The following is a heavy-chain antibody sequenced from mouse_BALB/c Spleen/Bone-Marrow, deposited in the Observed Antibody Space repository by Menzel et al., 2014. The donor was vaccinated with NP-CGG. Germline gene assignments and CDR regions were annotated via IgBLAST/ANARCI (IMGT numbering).Heavy chain of an antibody. CDR1: SYAFSSYW. CDR3: AKSGYGSFDY. J-gene: IGHJ2*01. V-gene: IGHV1-80*01. CDR2: IYPGDGDT. Sequence: QVQLQQSGAELVRPGSSVKISCKASSYAFSSYWVNWVRQRPGQGLEWIGQIYPGDGDTNYNGKFKDKATLTADKSSSTAYMQLSSLTSEASAVYFCAKSGYGSFDYWGLGTTRTVSS. D-gene: IGHD1-1*01.